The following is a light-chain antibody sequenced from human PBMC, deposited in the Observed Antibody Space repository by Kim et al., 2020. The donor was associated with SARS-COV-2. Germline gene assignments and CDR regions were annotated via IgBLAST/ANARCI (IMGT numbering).Light chain of an antibody. CDR2: VAS. CDR1: QTIIKY. Sequence: VSLGANITITCRASQTIIKYLKWYQHKPGKAPKILIYVASTLQSGVPSRFSCSGSETDFTLTINNLQREDFATYFCQQSYSTPWTFGQGTKLEIK. V-gene: IGKV1-39*01. J-gene: IGKJ1*01. CDR3: QQSYSTPWT.